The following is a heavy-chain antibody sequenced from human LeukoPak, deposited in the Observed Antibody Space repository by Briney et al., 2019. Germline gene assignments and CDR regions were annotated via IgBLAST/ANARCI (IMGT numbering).Heavy chain of an antibody. CDR2: INHSGST. CDR3: ARGLAKQCLVPV. CDR1: GGSFSGYY. V-gene: IGHV4-34*01. J-gene: IGHJ4*02. Sequence: SETLSLTCAVYGGSFSGYYWSWIRQPPGKGLEWIGEINHSGSTNYNPSLKSRVTISVDTSKNQFSLKLSSVTAADTAVYYCARGLAKQCLVPVWGQGTLVTVSS. D-gene: IGHD6-19*01.